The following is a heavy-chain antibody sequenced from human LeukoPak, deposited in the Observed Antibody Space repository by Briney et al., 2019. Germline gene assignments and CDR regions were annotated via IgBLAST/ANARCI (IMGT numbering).Heavy chain of an antibody. Sequence: ASVKVSCKASGYTFTSYDIKWVRQATGQGLEWMGWTNPNSGNTGYAQKFQGRVTMTRNTSITTAYMELSSLRSEDTAVYYCARGEGSSWYAWFDSWGQGTLVTVSS. CDR1: GYTFTSYD. J-gene: IGHJ5*01. D-gene: IGHD6-13*01. CDR2: TNPNSGNT. V-gene: IGHV1-8*01. CDR3: ARGEGSSWYAWFDS.